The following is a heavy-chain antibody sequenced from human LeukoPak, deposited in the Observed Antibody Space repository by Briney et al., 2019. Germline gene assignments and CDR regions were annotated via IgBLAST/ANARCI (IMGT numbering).Heavy chain of an antibody. CDR3: ARDRVPAAMRIPRNYYYYGMDV. V-gene: IGHV3-33*01. Sequence: QTGGSLRLSCAASGFTFSSYGMHWVRQAPGKGLEWVAVIWYDGSNKYYADSVKGRFTISRDNSKNTLYLQMNSLRAEDTAVYYCARDRVPAAMRIPRNYYYYGMDVWGQGTTVTVSS. D-gene: IGHD2-2*01. J-gene: IGHJ6*02. CDR1: GFTFSSYG. CDR2: IWYDGSNK.